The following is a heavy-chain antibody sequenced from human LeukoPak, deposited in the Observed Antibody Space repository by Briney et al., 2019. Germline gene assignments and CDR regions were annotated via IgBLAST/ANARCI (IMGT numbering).Heavy chain of an antibody. CDR3: ARGILRYDYLDY. J-gene: IGHJ4*02. V-gene: IGHV1-69*13. Sequence: SVKVSCKASGGTFSSYAISWVRQAPGQGLEWMGGIIPIFGTANYAQKFQGRVTITADESTSTAYMELSSLRSEDTAVYYCARGILRYDYLDYWGQGTLVIVSS. CDR1: GGTFSSYA. CDR2: IIPIFGTA. D-gene: IGHD2-2*01.